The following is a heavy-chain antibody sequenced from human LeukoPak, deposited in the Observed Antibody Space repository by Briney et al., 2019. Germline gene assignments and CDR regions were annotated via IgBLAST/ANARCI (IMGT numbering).Heavy chain of an antibody. D-gene: IGHD5-18*01. Sequence: ASVKASCKASGYTFTAYFIHWVRQAPGQGPEWMGWINPTSGVTKYAEVFQGRVTLTSDTSITTLYMELSSLTSDDTATYYCAREDTYGEYRPFDYWGQGTPVTVSS. CDR1: GYTFTAYF. V-gene: IGHV1-2*02. CDR3: AREDTYGEYRPFDY. J-gene: IGHJ4*02. CDR2: INPTSGVT.